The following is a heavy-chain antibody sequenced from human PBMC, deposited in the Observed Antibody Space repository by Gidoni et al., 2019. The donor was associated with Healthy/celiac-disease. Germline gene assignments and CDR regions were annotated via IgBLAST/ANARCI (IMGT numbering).Heavy chain of an antibody. J-gene: IGHJ4*02. D-gene: IGHD4-17*01. CDR2: MSASDGST. CDR3: AKLRWKPAYFDY. V-gene: IGHV3-23*01. Sequence: EVQLLESGGGLVQPGGSLRLSCAASGFTFSTYAMSWVRQAPGKGLEWVSTMSASDGSTYSTDSVKGRFTISRDNSKNTLYLQMNSLRAEDTAVYYCAKLRWKPAYFDYWGQGTLITVSS. CDR1: GFTFSTYA.